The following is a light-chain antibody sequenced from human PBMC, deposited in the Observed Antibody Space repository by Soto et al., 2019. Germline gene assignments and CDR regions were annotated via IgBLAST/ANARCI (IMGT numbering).Light chain of an antibody. Sequence: QSALTQPASVSGSPGQSITISCTGTSSDVGGYNYVSWYQQHPDKAPKLMIYEVSNRPSGVSNRFSGSKSGNTASLTISGLQAEDEADYYCSSYTSSSTPVFGGVTKLTVL. CDR2: EVS. CDR3: SSYTSSSTPV. CDR1: SSDVGGYNY. J-gene: IGLJ2*01. V-gene: IGLV2-14*01.